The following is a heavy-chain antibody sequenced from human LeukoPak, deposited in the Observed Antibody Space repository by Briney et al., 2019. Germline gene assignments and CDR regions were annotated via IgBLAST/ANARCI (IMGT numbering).Heavy chain of an antibody. J-gene: IGHJ4*02. CDR2: ISYRGNS. V-gene: IGHV4-59*08. Sequence: SETLSLTCTVSGGSISNYYWSWIRQPPGEGLEWLGYISYRGNSKSNPPLRSRVTISVDTSKNQFSLKLTSVTAADTAMYYCARPADYGDSWGFDYWGQGTLVTVSS. CDR1: GGSISNYY. CDR3: ARPADYGDSWGFDY. D-gene: IGHD4-17*01.